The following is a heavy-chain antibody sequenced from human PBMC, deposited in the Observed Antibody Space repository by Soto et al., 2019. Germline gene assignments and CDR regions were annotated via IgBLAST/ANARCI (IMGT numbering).Heavy chain of an antibody. CDR3: ARASVGPPGGGSWIMPFDY. D-gene: IGHD2-15*01. CDR1: GGSISNYY. CDR2: IYTGGST. V-gene: IGHV4-4*07. J-gene: IGHJ4*02. Sequence: PSETLSLTCTVSGGSISNYYWSWIRQPAGQGLEWIGRIYTGGSTNYNPSLNSRVTMSTDTSKNQFSLRLTSVTAADTAVYYCARASVGPPGGGSWIMPFDYWGQGALVTVSS.